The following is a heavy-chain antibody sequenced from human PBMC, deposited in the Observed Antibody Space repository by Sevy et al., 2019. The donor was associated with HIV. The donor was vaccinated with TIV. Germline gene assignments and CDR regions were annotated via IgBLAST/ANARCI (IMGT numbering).Heavy chain of an antibody. Sequence: GGSLRLSCAASGFTFAPYAMNWVRQSPGKGLEWLASISTTSKYIHYADSIKGRFTISRDNSKNSLYLQMIDLRAEDTALYYCTRDQAGGPSKRNNFDSWGQGTLVTVSS. CDR2: ISTTSKYI. CDR3: TRDQAGGPSKRNNFDS. V-gene: IGHV3-21*01. D-gene: IGHD3-16*01. CDR1: GFTFAPYA. J-gene: IGHJ4*02.